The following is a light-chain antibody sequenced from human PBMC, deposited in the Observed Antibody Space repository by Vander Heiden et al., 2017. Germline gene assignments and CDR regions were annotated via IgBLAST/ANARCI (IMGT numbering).Light chain of an antibody. V-gene: IGLV2-14*01. CDR2: DVS. J-gene: IGLJ2*01. CDR1: SNDVGGYDY. Sequence: QSALTQPASVSGSPGQSITLSCTGTSNDVGGYDYVSWYQQHPGKAPKLMIYDVSDRPSGISNRFSGSKSGNTASRTISGLQAEDEAHYYCCSYTSSSTLVFGGGTKLTVL. CDR3: CSYTSSSTLV.